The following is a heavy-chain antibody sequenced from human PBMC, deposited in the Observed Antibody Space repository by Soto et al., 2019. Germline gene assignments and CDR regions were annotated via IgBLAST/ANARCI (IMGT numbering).Heavy chain of an antibody. Sequence: HPGGSLRLSCAASGFTFSSYAMSWVRQAPGKGLEWVSAISGSGGSTYYADSVKGRFTISRDNSKNTLYLQMNSLRAEDTAVYYCAKDPGYSSGWYVGYWGQGTLVTVSS. V-gene: IGHV3-23*01. J-gene: IGHJ4*02. D-gene: IGHD6-19*01. CDR2: ISGSGGST. CDR3: AKDPGYSSGWYVGY. CDR1: GFTFSSYA.